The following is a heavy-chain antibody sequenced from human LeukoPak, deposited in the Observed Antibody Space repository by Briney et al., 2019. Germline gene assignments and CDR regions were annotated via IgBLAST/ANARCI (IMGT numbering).Heavy chain of an antibody. CDR3: AHTQAYYDSSGYYRDY. J-gene: IGHJ4*02. D-gene: IGHD3-22*01. Sequence: SETLSLTCAVYGGSFSGYYWSWIRQPPGKGLEWIGEINHSGSTNYNPSLKSRVTISVDTSKNQFSLKLSSVTAADTAVYYCAHTQAYYDSSGYYRDYWGQGTLVTVSS. CDR2: INHSGST. V-gene: IGHV4-34*01. CDR1: GGSFSGYY.